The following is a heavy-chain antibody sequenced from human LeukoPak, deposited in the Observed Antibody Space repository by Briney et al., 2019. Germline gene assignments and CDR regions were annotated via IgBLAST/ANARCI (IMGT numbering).Heavy chain of an antibody. Sequence: ASVTVSCKASGYTFTSYAMHWVRQAPGQRLEWMGWINAGNGNTKYSQEFQGRVTITRDTSASTAYMELSSLRSEDMAVYYCARERGYSYADAFDIWGQGTMVTVSS. J-gene: IGHJ3*02. CDR1: GYTFTSYA. CDR2: INAGNGNT. D-gene: IGHD5-18*01. CDR3: ARERGYSYADAFDI. V-gene: IGHV1-3*03.